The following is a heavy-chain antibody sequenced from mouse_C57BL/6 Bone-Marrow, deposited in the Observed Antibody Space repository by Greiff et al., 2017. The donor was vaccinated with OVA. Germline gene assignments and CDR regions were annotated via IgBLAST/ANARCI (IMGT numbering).Heavy chain of an antibody. V-gene: IGHV5-4*03. CDR2: ISDGGSYT. CDR1: GFTFSSYA. Sequence: VMLVESGGGLVKPGGSLKLSCAASGFTFSSYAMSWVRQTPEKRLEWVATISDGGSYTYYPDNVKGRFTISRDNAKNNLYLQMSHLKSEDTAMYYCARGGYGKDFDVWGTGTTVTVSS. CDR3: ARGGYGKDFDV. J-gene: IGHJ1*03. D-gene: IGHD1-1*01.